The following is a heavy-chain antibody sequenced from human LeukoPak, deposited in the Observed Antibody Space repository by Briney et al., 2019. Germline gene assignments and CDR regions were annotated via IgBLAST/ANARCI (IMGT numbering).Heavy chain of an antibody. J-gene: IGHJ6*03. CDR2: IYYSGNT. CDR1: GYSINSDYY. CDR3: ASMNYYYYYMDV. V-gene: IGHV4-61*01. Sequence: SETLSLTCTVSGYSINSDYYWGWIRQPPGKGLEWIGYIYYSGNTNYNPSLKSRVTISVDTSKNQFSLKLSSVTAADTAVYYCASMNYYYYYMDVWGKGTTVTISS.